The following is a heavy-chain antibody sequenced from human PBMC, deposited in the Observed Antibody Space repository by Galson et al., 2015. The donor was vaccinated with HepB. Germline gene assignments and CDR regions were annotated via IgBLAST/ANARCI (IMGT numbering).Heavy chain of an antibody. CDR2: IYPGDSDT. J-gene: IGHJ6*02. CDR3: ARRGYYDSSGYYYDPHYYGMDV. Sequence: QSGAEVKKPGESLKISCKGSGYSFTSYWIGWVRQMPGKGLEWMGIIYPGDSDTRYSPSFQGQVTISADKSISTAYLQWSSLKASDTAMYYCARRGYYDSSGYYYDPHYYGMDVWGQGTTVTVSS. V-gene: IGHV5-51*03. CDR1: GYSFTSYW. D-gene: IGHD3-22*01.